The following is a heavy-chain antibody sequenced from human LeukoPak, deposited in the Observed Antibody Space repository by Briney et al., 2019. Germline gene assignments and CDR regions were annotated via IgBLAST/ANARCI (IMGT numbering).Heavy chain of an antibody. J-gene: IGHJ5*02. V-gene: IGHV4-4*07. Sequence: KSSETLSLTCTVSGGSISSYYWSWIRQPAGKGLEWIGRIYTSGSTNYNPSLKSRVTMSVDTSKNQFSLKLSSVTAADTAVYYCARDNPTGATGDWFDPWGQGTLVTVSS. CDR2: IYTSGST. CDR3: ARDNPTGATGDWFDP. D-gene: IGHD1-26*01. CDR1: GGSISSYY.